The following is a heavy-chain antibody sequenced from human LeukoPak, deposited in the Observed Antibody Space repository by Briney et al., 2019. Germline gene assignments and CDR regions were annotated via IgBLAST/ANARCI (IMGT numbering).Heavy chain of an antibody. D-gene: IGHD4-17*01. J-gene: IGHJ3*02. Sequence: SETLSLACAVSDDSFSSHYWTGIRQPPGRGLEWIGYISYIGTTNYNPSLKSRVTISIDTSKNQFSLKLSSVTAADTAVYYCASDLGTVTKGFDIWGQGTMVSVSS. CDR2: ISYIGTT. CDR3: ASDLGTVTKGFDI. CDR1: DDSFSSHY. V-gene: IGHV4-59*11.